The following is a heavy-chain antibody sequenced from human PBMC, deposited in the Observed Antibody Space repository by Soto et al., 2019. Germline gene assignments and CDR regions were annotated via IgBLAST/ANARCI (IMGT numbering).Heavy chain of an antibody. CDR1: GGSISSSSYY. V-gene: IGHV4-39*01. CDR2: IYYSGST. CDR3: ARRDSGYDPLHYGMDV. Sequence: PSETLSLTCTVSGGSISSSSYYWGWIRQPPGKGLEWIGSIYYSGSTYYNQSLKSRVTISVDTSKNKNSLKLTSETAADSAVYYCARRDSGYDPLHYGMDVWGQGTTVT. J-gene: IGHJ6*02. D-gene: IGHD5-12*01.